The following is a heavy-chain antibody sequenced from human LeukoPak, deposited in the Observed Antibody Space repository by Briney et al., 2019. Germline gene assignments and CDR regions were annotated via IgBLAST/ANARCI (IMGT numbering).Heavy chain of an antibody. CDR2: IIPIFGTA. CDR3: ARGSAEGNHYYYDSSGPPPYFDY. D-gene: IGHD3-22*01. V-gene: IGHV1-69*06. CDR1: GGTFSSYA. J-gene: IGHJ4*02. Sequence: SVKVSCKASGGTFSSYAISWVRQAPGQGLEWMGGIIPIFGTANYAQKFRGRVTITADKSTRTAYMELSSLRSEDTAVYYCARGSAEGNHYYYDSSGPPPYFDYWGQGTLVTVSS.